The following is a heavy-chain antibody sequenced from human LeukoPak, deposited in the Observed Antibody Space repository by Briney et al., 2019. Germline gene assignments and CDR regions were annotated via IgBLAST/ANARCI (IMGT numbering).Heavy chain of an antibody. V-gene: IGHV3-11*06. CDR3: ARAIAVAGPYYFDY. Sequence: TISRDNAKNSLSLQMNSLRAEDTAVYYCARAIAVAGPYYFDYWGQGTLVTVSS. D-gene: IGHD6-19*01. J-gene: IGHJ4*02.